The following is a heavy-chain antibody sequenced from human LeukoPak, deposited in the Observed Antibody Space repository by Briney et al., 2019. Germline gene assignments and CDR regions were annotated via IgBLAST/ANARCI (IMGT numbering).Heavy chain of an antibody. CDR2: INPNCGGT. V-gene: IGHV1-2*06. CDR1: GYTFTGYY. D-gene: IGHD6-19*01. CDR3: ARVEGIRQWLVQGAYYFDY. J-gene: IGHJ4*02. Sequence: GASVKVSCKASGYTFTGYYMHWVRQAPGQGLEWMGRINPNCGGTNYAQKFQGRVTMTRDTSISTAYMELSRLRSDDTAVYYCARVEGIRQWLVQGAYYFDYWGQGTLVTVSS.